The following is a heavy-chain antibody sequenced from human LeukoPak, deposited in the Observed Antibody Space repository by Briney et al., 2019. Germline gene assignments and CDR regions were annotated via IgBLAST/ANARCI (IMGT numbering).Heavy chain of an antibody. Sequence: GGSLRLSCAVSGFTFSSYSMNWVRQAPGKGMEWVSSISSSSSYIYYADSVKGRFTISRDNAKNSLYLQMNSPRAEDTAVYYCASLAVAAPDAFDIWGQGTMVTVSS. D-gene: IGHD6-19*01. J-gene: IGHJ3*02. CDR3: ASLAVAAPDAFDI. CDR1: GFTFSSYS. CDR2: ISSSSSYI. V-gene: IGHV3-21*01.